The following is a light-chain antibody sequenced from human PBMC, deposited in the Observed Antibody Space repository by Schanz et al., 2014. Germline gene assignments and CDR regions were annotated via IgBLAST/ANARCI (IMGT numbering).Light chain of an antibody. Sequence: EIVLTQSPGTLSLSPGERATLSCRASQSITNSYLAWYQQKPGQAPRLLIYGASNRATGIPTRFSGSGSGTEFTLTISGLQSEDFAIYYCQQYHTSRTFGQGTKVEIK. CDR2: GAS. V-gene: IGKV3-20*01. CDR3: QQYHTSRT. CDR1: QSITNSY. J-gene: IGKJ1*01.